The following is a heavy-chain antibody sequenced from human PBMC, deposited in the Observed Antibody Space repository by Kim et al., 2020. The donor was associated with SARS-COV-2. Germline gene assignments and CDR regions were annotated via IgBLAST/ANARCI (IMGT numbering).Heavy chain of an antibody. D-gene: IGHD2-15*01. CDR2: IIPIFGTA. Sequence: SVKVSCKASGGTFSSYALSWVRQAPGQGLEWMGGIIPIFGTANYAQKFQGRVTITADKSTSTAYMELSSLRSEDTAVYYCARSEPSGGYGDAFNIWGQGTMVTVSS. CDR1: GGTFSSYA. J-gene: IGHJ3*02. CDR3: ARSEPSGGYGDAFNI. V-gene: IGHV1-69*06.